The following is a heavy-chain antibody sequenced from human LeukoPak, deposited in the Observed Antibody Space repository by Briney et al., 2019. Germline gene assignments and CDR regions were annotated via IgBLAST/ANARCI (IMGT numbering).Heavy chain of an antibody. CDR2: IIPILGIA. V-gene: IGHV1-69*04. J-gene: IGHJ6*04. Sequence: GASVTVSCKASGGTFSSYAISWVRQAPGQGLEWMGRIIPILGIANYAQKFQGRVTITADKSTGTAYMELSSLRSEDTAVYYCARDEFDYYDSSGYYVPYDYWGKGTTVTVSS. CDR1: GGTFSSYA. D-gene: IGHD3-22*01. CDR3: ARDEFDYYDSSGYYVPYDY.